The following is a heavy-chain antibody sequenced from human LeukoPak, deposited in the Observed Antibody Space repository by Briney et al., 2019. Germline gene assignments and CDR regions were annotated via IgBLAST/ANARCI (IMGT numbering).Heavy chain of an antibody. CDR1: GYTFTSYG. V-gene: IGHV1-18*01. CDR3: AREGLTGYSDY. D-gene: IGHD5-24*01. J-gene: IGHJ4*02. CDR2: ISAYNGNT. Sequence: ASVKVSCKASGYTFTSYGISWVRQAPGQGLEWMGWISAYNGNTNYAQKLQGRLTMTTDTSTSTAYMELRSLRSDDRVVYYCAREGLTGYSDYWGQRALVSASS.